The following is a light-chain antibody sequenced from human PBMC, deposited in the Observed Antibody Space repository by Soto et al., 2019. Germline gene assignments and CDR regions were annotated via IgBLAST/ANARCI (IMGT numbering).Light chain of an antibody. CDR2: AAY. CDR3: QQTYIILLT. V-gene: IGKV1-39*01. Sequence: DSQTNQSPSALSATVGDRVNITCRTSQTINNYLNWYQQKPGRAPKLLIYAAYNLQSGVPSRFSGSGSGTDFTLAISALQPDDFAPYFCQQTYIILLTFGGGTRLEIK. J-gene: IGKJ5*01. CDR1: QTINNY.